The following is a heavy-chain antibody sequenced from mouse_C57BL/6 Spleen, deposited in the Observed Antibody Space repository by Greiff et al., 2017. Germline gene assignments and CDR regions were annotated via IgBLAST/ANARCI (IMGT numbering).Heavy chain of an antibody. D-gene: IGHD1-1*01. CDR2: IHPNSGST. CDR1: GYTFTSYW. V-gene: IGHV1-64*01. CDR3: AREEYYGSSYVFDY. J-gene: IGHJ2*01. Sequence: QVQLQQPGAELVKPGASVKLSCKASGYTFTSYWLHWVKPRPGQGLEWIGMIHPNSGSTNYNEKFKRKATLTVDKSSSTAYMQLSSLTSEDSAVYYCAREEYYGSSYVFDYWGQGTTLTVSS.